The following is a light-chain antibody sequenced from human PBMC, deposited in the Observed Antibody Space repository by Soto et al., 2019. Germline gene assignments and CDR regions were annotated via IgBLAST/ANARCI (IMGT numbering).Light chain of an antibody. J-gene: IGKJ2*01. CDR3: QQYDERPPSYT. CDR1: QSVSSN. CDR2: GAS. V-gene: IGKV3-15*01. Sequence: EIVMTQSPATLSVSPGERATLSCRASQSVSSNLAWFQQKPGQAPRLLIYGASTRATGTPARITGSGSGTEFTVTISGLQSEDFAVYYCQQYDERPPSYTFGQGTKLEI.